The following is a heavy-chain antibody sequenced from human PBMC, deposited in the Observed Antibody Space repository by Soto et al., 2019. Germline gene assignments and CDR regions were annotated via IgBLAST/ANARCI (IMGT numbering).Heavy chain of an antibody. V-gene: IGHV4-59*01. Sequence: SETLSLTCTVSGGSISSYYWSWIRQPPGKGLEWIGYIYYSGSTNYNPSLKSRVTISVDTSKNQFSLKLSSVTAADTAVYYCAGARVGSSSYGMDVWGQGTTVT. D-gene: IGHD6-13*01. CDR2: IYYSGST. J-gene: IGHJ6*02. CDR1: GGSISSYY. CDR3: AGARVGSSSYGMDV.